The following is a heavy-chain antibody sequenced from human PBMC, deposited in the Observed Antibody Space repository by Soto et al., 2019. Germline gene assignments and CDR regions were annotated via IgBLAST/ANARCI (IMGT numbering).Heavy chain of an antibody. J-gene: IGHJ4*01. Sequence: ASVKVSCKASGDMFDTYTITWVRQAPGQRLEWMGWINAGNGNTKYSQKFQGRVTITRDTSASTAYMELSSLRSEDTAVYYCARSIVVVTAADYWG. D-gene: IGHD2-21*02. CDR1: GDMFDTYT. V-gene: IGHV1-3*01. CDR2: INAGNGNT. CDR3: ARSIVVVTAADY.